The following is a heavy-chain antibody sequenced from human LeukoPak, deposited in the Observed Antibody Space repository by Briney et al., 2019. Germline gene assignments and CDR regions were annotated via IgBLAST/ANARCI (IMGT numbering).Heavy chain of an antibody. CDR2: IIPIFGTA. J-gene: IGHJ4*02. CDR1: GGTFSSYA. V-gene: IGHV1-69*06. D-gene: IGHD5-24*01. CDR3: ARGSGYDLRWLQYDY. Sequence: ASVKVSCKASGGTFSSYAISWVRQAPGQGLEWMGGIIPIFGTANYAQKFQGRVTITADKSTSTAYMELSSLRSEDTAVYYCARGSGYDLRWLQYDYWGQGTLVTVSS.